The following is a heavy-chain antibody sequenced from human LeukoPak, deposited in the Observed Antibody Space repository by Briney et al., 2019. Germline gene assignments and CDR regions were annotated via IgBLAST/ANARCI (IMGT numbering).Heavy chain of an antibody. CDR2: ITRSNYI. D-gene: IGHD6-19*01. J-gene: IGHJ5*02. CDR3: ARTQQWLATGGWYWFDT. V-gene: IGHV3-21*01. Sequence: NPGGSLRLSCAASGFTFSSYSMNWVRQAPGKGLEWVSSITRSNYIYYADSVKGRFTISRDNSKNTLYLQMGSLREEDMAVYYCARTQQWLATGGWYWFDTWGQGTLVTVSS. CDR1: GFTFSSYS.